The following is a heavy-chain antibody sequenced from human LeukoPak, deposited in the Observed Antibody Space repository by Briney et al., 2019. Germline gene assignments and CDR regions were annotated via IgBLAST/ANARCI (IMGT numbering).Heavy chain of an antibody. J-gene: IGHJ3*02. CDR3: ARGPYDAFDI. V-gene: IGHV4-39*01. D-gene: IGHD5-12*01. CDR2: IYYSGST. Sequence: PSETLSLTCTVSGGSISSSSYYWGWIRQPPGKGLEWIGSIYYSGSTYYNPSLKGRVTISVDTSKNQFSLKLSSVTAADTAVYYCARGPYDAFDIWGQGTMVTVSS. CDR1: GGSISSSSYY.